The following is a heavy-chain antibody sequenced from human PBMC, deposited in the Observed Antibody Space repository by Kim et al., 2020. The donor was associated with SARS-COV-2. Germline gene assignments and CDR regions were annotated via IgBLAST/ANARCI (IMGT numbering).Heavy chain of an antibody. Sequence: GESLKISCKGSGYSFTSYWIGWVRQMPGKGLEWMGIIYPGDSDTRYSPSFQGQVTISADKSISTAYLQWSSLKASDTAMYYCARQGGAWGSGSYYNPSYYYYGMDVWGQGTTVTVSS. CDR1: GYSFTSYW. CDR2: IYPGDSDT. CDR3: ARQGGAWGSGSYYNPSYYYYGMDV. V-gene: IGHV5-51*01. J-gene: IGHJ6*02. D-gene: IGHD3-10*01.